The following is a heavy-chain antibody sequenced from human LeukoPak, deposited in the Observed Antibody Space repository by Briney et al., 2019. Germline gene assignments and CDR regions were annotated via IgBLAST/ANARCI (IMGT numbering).Heavy chain of an antibody. J-gene: IGHJ5*02. D-gene: IGHD2-15*01. CDR3: ARRVDATRWFDP. CDR1: GFTFSNYF. CDR2: INSDGTTT. V-gene: IGHV3-74*03. Sequence: GGSLRLSYAASGFTFSNYFMHWVRQAPGKGLVWVSRINSDGTTTMYADSVKGRFTISRDNAKNTLYLQMNSLRDEDTAVYYCARRVDATRWFDPWGQGTLVAVSS.